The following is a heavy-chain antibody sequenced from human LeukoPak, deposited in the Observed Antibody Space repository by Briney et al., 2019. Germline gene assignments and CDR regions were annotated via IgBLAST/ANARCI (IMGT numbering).Heavy chain of an antibody. J-gene: IGHJ4*02. V-gene: IGHV4-34*12. Sequence: PSETLSLTCAVYGGSFSGYSWNWIRQPPGKGLEWIGEIIHSGGTNFNPSLKSRVTISLDTSEKQFSLKLNSVTAADTAVYFCASLPQPGYNSGFYGGVDYWGQGTLVTVSP. CDR2: IIHSGGT. CDR3: ASLPQPGYNSGFYGGVDY. D-gene: IGHD5-18*01. CDR1: GGSFSGYS.